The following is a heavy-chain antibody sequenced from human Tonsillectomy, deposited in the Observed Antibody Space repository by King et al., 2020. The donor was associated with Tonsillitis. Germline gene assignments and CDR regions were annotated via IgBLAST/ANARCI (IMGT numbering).Heavy chain of an antibody. V-gene: IGHV3-30-3*01. D-gene: IGHD6-19*01. Sequence: VQLVESGGGVVQPGRSLRLSCAASGFTFSSYTMHWVRQAPGKGLEWVAVISYDGSNKYYADSLKGRFTISRDNSKNTLYLQMNSLRADDTAVYYCARDPCSSGWLTVGYFDYWGQGTLVTVPS. CDR1: GFTFSSYT. CDR3: ARDPCSSGWLTVGYFDY. J-gene: IGHJ4*02. CDR2: ISYDGSNK.